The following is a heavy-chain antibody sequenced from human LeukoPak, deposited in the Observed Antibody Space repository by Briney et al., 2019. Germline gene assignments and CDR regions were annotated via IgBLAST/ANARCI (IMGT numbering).Heavy chain of an antibody. Sequence: SETLSLTCTVSGGSISDYYWSWIRQPAGKGLVWIGRVHTSGSTNYNPSLMSRVTMSVDTSKNQFSLRLSTVTAADTAVYYCARDLYGDYGVFDYWGQGTLVTVSS. V-gene: IGHV4-4*07. CDR1: GGSISDYY. CDR2: VHTSGST. CDR3: ARDLYGDYGVFDY. D-gene: IGHD4-17*01. J-gene: IGHJ4*02.